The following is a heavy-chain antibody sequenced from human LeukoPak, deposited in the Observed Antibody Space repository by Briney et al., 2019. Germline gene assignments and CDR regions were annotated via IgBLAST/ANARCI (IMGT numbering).Heavy chain of an antibody. V-gene: IGHV3-30-3*01. CDR1: GFTFSSYA. CDR2: ISYDGSNK. J-gene: IGHJ4*02. CDR3: ARVGWENWYYFDY. Sequence: PGGSLRLSCAASGFTFSSYAMHWVRQAPGKGLEWVAVISYDGSNKYYADSVKGRFTISSDNSKNTLYLQMNSLRAEDTAVYYCARVGWENWYYFDYWGQGTLVTVSS. D-gene: IGHD1-1*01.